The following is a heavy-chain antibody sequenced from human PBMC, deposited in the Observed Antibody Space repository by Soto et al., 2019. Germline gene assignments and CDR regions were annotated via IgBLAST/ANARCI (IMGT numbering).Heavy chain of an antibody. D-gene: IGHD6-13*01. CDR3: AREAAASLFDY. Sequence: SETLSLTCTVSGGSISSYYWSWIRQPPGKGLEWIGYIYYSGSTNYNPSLKSRVTISVDTSKNQFSLKLSSVTAADTAVYYCAREAAASLFDYWGQGTLVTVSS. J-gene: IGHJ4*02. V-gene: IGHV4-59*01. CDR1: GGSISSYY. CDR2: IYYSGST.